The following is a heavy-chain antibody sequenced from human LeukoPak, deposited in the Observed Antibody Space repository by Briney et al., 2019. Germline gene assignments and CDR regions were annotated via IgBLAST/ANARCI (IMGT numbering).Heavy chain of an antibody. V-gene: IGHV4-30-4*08. J-gene: IGHJ3*02. Sequence: SETLSLTCTVSGGSISSGGYYWSWIRQHPGKGLEWVAYIYYSGSTYYNPSLKSRLTISIDTSKNQFSLKLSSVTAADTAVYYCARGPISDGFDIWGQGTMVTVSS. CDR3: ARGPISDGFDI. CDR1: GGSISSGGYY. CDR2: IYYSGST.